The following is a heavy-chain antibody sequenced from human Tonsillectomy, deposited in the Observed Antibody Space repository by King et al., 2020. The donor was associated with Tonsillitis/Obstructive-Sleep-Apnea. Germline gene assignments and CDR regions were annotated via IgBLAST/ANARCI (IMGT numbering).Heavy chain of an antibody. V-gene: IGHV3-33*01. CDR3: ASLTPGGLAAAGAIDY. D-gene: IGHD6-13*01. Sequence: QVQLVESGGGVVQPGRSLRLSCAASGFTFSSYGMHWVRQAPGKGLEWVAVIWYDGSNKYYADSVKGRLTISRDNSKNTLYLQMNSLRAEDTAVYYCASLTPGGLAAAGAIDYWGQGTLVTVSS. J-gene: IGHJ4*02. CDR2: IWYDGSNK. CDR1: GFTFSSYG.